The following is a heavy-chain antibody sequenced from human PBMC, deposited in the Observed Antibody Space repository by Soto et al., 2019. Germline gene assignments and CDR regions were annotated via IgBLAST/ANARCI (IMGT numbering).Heavy chain of an antibody. D-gene: IGHD6-13*01. J-gene: IGHJ4*02. CDR3: GAGQYFSDY. CDR1: GFTFSSDG. CDR2: ISYDGSDK. Sequence: QVQLVESGGGVVQPGRSVCLSCAASGFTFSSDGMHWVRQAPGKGLEWVALISYDGSDKYYADSVKGRFTISRDNSKNTLYLQMNSLRVEDTAVYYCGAGQYFSDYWGQGTLVTVSS. V-gene: IGHV3-30*03.